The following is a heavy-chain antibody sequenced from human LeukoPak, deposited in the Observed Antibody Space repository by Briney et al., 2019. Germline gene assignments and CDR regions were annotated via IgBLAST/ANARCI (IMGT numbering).Heavy chain of an antibody. CDR3: ARDTDGFSMGYFDY. V-gene: IGHV4-59*01. Sequence: SETLSLTCTVSGGSISSYYWSWIRQPPGKGLEWIGYIYYSGSTNYNPPLKSRVTISVDTSKNQFSLKLSSVTAADTAVYYCARDTDGFSMGYFDYWGQGTLVTVSS. CDR2: IYYSGST. J-gene: IGHJ4*02. D-gene: IGHD5-24*01. CDR1: GGSISSYY.